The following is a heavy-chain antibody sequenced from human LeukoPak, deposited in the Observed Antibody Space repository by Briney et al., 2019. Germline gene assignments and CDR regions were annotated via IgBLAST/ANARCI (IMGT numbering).Heavy chain of an antibody. V-gene: IGHV4-59*08. CDR3: ARLDNYYGSGSYYHADY. J-gene: IGHJ4*02. CDR2: IYYSGST. CDR1: SGSISSYY. Sequence: SETLSLTCTVSSGSISSYYCSWIRQPPGKGLEWIGYIYYSGSTNYNPSLKSRVTMSVDTSKNQFSLKLTSVTAADTAVYYCARLDNYYGSGSYYHADYWGQGTLVTVSS. D-gene: IGHD3-10*01.